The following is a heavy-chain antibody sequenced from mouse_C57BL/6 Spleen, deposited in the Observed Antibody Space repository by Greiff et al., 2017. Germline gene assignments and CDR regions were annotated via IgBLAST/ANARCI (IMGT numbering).Heavy chain of an antibody. Sequence: EVHLVESGGGLVKPGGSLKLSCAASGFTFSDYGMHWVRQAPEKGLEWVAYISSGSSTIYYADTVKGRFTISRDNAKNTLFLQMTSLRSEDTAMYYCAREDYGSSYYFDDWGQGTTLTVSS. V-gene: IGHV5-17*01. CDR1: GFTFSDYG. CDR2: ISSGSSTI. J-gene: IGHJ2*01. CDR3: AREDYGSSYYFDD. D-gene: IGHD1-1*01.